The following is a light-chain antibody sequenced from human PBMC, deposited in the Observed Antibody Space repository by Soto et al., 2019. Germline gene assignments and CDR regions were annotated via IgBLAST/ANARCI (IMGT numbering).Light chain of an antibody. CDR3: SSYTTSNTRQIV. V-gene: IGLV2-14*03. CDR1: SSDVGGYNY. Sequence: QSALTQPASVSGSPGQSITISCTGTSSDVGGYNYVSWYQHHPGKAPKLIIYDVTNRPSGVSNPFSGSKSGNTASLTISGLQPEDEADYSCSSYTTSNTRQIVFGTGTKLTVL. J-gene: IGLJ1*01. CDR2: DVT.